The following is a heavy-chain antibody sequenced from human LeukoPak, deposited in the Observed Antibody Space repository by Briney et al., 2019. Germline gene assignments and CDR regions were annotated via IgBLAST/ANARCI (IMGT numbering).Heavy chain of an antibody. CDR2: VDHTGST. D-gene: IGHD3-10*01. J-gene: IGHJ3*02. CDR1: DDSITMYY. CDR3: ARGTTMVFNDAFDI. Sequence: SETLSLTCSVSDDSITMYYWTWIRQPPGKGLEWIGYVDHTGSTNFNPSLNGRVSISRDTSKNQFSLKLSSVTAADTAVYYCARGTTMVFNDAFDIWGQGTMVTVSS. V-gene: IGHV4-59*01.